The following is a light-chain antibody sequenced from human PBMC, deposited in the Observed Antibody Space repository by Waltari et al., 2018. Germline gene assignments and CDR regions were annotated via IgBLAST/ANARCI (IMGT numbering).Light chain of an antibody. CDR2: WAS. V-gene: IGKV4-1*01. Sequence: DIAMTQSPDPLALYLGETATISFTSSQSVLYSSNNKNYLLRYQQKTAQPPKLLIYWASTQESGVPHRFSGSGAGTDYTLTISSMQDEDVAVYYCQQYYSTYWAFGQGTKVEIK. CDR3: QQYYSTYWA. CDR1: QSVLYSSNNKNY. J-gene: IGKJ1*01.